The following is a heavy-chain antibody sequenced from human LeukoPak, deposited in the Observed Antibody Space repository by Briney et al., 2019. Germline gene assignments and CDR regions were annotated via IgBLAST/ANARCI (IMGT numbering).Heavy chain of an antibody. CDR3: TRVAARAFDP. CDR2: IKHDGSEK. D-gene: IGHD6-13*01. CDR1: GFTFSSYW. Sequence: GGSLRLSCAASGFTFSSYWMTWVRQAPGQGLEWVANIKHDGSEKYYVDFVEGGFIISRDNAKNSLYLQMKSLRAEDTAVYYCTRVAARAFDPWGQGTLVTVSS. V-gene: IGHV3-7*04. J-gene: IGHJ5*02.